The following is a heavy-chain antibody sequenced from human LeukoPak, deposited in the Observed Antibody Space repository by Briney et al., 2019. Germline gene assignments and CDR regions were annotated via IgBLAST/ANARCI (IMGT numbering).Heavy chain of an antibody. CDR1: GGSFSGYY. Sequence: SETLSLTCAVYGGSFSGYYWGWIRQPPGKGLEWIGEINHSGSTNYNPSLKSRVTISVDTSKNQFSLKLSSVTAADTAVYYCARGRGGLTYYYGSGSYPRFDYWGQGTLVTVSS. V-gene: IGHV4-34*01. CDR2: INHSGST. D-gene: IGHD3-10*01. CDR3: ARGRGGLTYYYGSGSYPRFDY. J-gene: IGHJ4*02.